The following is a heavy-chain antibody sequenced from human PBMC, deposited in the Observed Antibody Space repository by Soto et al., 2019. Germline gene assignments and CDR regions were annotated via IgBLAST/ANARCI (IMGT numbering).Heavy chain of an antibody. V-gene: IGHV5-10-1*01. Sequence: GESLKISCKGSGYSFTSYWISWVRQMPGKGLEWMGRIDPSDSYTNYSPSFQGHVTISADKSISTAYLQWSSLKASDTAMYYCASVDYGDSVYDYWGQGTLVTVSS. J-gene: IGHJ4*02. CDR3: ASVDYGDSVYDY. CDR2: IDPSDSYT. CDR1: GYSFTSYW. D-gene: IGHD4-17*01.